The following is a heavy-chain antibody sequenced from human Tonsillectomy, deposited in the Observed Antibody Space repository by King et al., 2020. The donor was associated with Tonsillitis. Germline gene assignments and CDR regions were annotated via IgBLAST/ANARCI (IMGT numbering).Heavy chain of an antibody. CDR1: GFTFSSYA. J-gene: IGHJ3*02. V-gene: IGHV3-23*04. CDR3: AKDLGAAPRRPDAFDI. CDR2: ISGSGGST. Sequence: VQLVESGGGLVHPGGSLRLSCAASGFTFSSYAMSWVRQAPGKGLEWVSAISGSGGSTYYADSVKGRFTISRDNSKNTLYLQMNSLRAEDTAVYYCAKDLGAAPRRPDAFDIWGQGTMVTVSS. D-gene: IGHD6-6*01.